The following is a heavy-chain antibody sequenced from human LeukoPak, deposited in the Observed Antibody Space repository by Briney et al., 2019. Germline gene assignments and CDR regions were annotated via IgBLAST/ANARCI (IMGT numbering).Heavy chain of an antibody. J-gene: IGHJ4*02. D-gene: IGHD6-13*01. CDR1: GYSFTSYW. CDR2: IYPGDSDT. CDR3: ARPKYSSSWYVAY. V-gene: IGHV5-51*01. Sequence: GESLKISCKGSGYSFTSYWIGWVRQMPGKGLEWMGIIYPGDSDTRYSPSLQGQVTISADKSISTAYLQWSSLKASDTAMYYCARPKYSSSWYVAYWGQGTLVTVSS.